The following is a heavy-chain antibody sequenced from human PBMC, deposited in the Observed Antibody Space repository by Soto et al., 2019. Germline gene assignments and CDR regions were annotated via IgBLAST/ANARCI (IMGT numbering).Heavy chain of an antibody. Sequence: SQTRSLTRAISWDSVSSNSPAWNWHRQSPSRGLEWLGRTYYRSKWYSDYAVSVKSRITINPDTSKNQFSLQLNSVTPEDTAVYYCARTPGWPNAFDIWGQGTMVTVSS. D-gene: IGHD6-19*01. CDR1: WDSVSSNSPA. CDR2: TYYRSKWYS. J-gene: IGHJ3*02. CDR3: ARTPGWPNAFDI. V-gene: IGHV6-1*01.